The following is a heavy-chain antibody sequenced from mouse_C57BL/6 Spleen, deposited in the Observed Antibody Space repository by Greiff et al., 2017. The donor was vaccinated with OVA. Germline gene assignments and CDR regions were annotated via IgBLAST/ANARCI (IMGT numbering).Heavy chain of an antibody. CDR1: GFSLTSYG. CDR2: IWSGGST. CDR3: ARKVGQGYFDV. J-gene: IGHJ1*03. V-gene: IGHV2-2*01. Sequence: VQLVESGPGLVQPSQSLSITCTVSGFSLTSYGVHWVRQSPGKGLEWLGVIWSGGSTDYHAAFISRLSISKDNSKSQVFFKMNSLQADDTAIYYCARKVGQGYFDVWGTGTTVTVSS. D-gene: IGHD3-3*01.